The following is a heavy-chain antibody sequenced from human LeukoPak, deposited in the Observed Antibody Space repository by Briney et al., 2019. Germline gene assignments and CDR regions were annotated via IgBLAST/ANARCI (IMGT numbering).Heavy chain of an antibody. CDR2: ISGSGGST. Sequence: GGSLRLSCAASGFTFSSYAMSWVRQAPGKGLEWVSAISGSGGSTYYADSVKGRFTISRDNSKNTLYLQMNSLRAEDTAVYYCAKSHSDLWFVRTMWFGPWGQGTLVTVSS. CDR1: GFTFSSYA. D-gene: IGHD3-10*01. CDR3: AKSHSDLWFVRTMWFGP. J-gene: IGHJ5*02. V-gene: IGHV3-23*01.